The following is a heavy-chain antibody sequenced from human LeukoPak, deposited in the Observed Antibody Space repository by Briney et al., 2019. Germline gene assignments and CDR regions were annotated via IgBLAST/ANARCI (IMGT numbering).Heavy chain of an antibody. Sequence: ASVKVSCKASGYTFTGYYMHWVRQAPGQGLEWMGWINPNSGGTNYAQKFQGRVTMTRDTSISTAYMELSRLRSDDTAVYYCARGGIVLMVYDRANWFDPWGQGTLVTVSS. J-gene: IGHJ5*02. V-gene: IGHV1-2*02. D-gene: IGHD2-8*01. CDR3: ARGGIVLMVYDRANWFDP. CDR1: GYTFTGYY. CDR2: INPNSGGT.